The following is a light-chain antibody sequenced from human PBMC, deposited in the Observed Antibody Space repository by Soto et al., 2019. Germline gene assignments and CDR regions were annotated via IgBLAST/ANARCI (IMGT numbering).Light chain of an antibody. Sequence: QSVLTQPASVSGSPGQWITISCTGTSSDVGGYNYVSWYQQNPGKAPKLMIYGVSNRPSGVSNRFSGFKSVNTASLTISGLQAEDGADYYCSSYTSSSTYVFGTGTKVTVL. CDR1: SSDVGGYNY. J-gene: IGLJ1*01. CDR2: GVS. V-gene: IGLV2-14*01. CDR3: SSYTSSSTYV.